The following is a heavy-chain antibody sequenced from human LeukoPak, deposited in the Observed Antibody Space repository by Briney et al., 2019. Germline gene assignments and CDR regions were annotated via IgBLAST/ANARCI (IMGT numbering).Heavy chain of an antibody. V-gene: IGHV1-2*02. CDR1: GYTFTGYY. CDR2: INPNSGGT. CDR3: AREDNYDNWYAFDI. J-gene: IGHJ3*02. Sequence: ASVKVSCKASGYTFTGYYMHWVRQAPGQGLEWMGWINPNSGGTNYAQKFQGRVTMTRDTSTSTVYMELSSLRSEDTAVYYCAREDNYDNWYAFDIWGQGTMVTVSS. D-gene: IGHD3-9*01.